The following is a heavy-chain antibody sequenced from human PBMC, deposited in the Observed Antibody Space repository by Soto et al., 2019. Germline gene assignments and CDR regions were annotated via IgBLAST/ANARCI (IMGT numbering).Heavy chain of an antibody. CDR3: ARQRYDGSGYYIDY. CDR1: GGSISSGGYY. V-gene: IGHV4-31*03. J-gene: IGHJ4*02. CDR2: IFYSGST. D-gene: IGHD3-22*01. Sequence: SETLSLTCTVSGGSISSGGYYWIWIRQHPGKGLEWIGYIFYSGSTNYTPSLKSRVTIVVDTSKNQFSLKLSSVTAADTAVYYCARQRYDGSGYYIDYWGQGTLVTVSS.